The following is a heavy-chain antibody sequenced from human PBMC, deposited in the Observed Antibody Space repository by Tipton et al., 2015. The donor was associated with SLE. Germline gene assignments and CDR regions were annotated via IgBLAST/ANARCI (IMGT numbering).Heavy chain of an antibody. CDR1: GISISTHY. CDR3: ARDIEAPGDFPYFDY. CDR2: MHNSGDS. D-gene: IGHD7-27*01. Sequence: TLSLTCKVSGISISTHYWSWIRQPPGKGLEWIGQMHNSGDSTYNPSPKSRVTMSVDTSKNHFSLKLTSVIAADTAVYYCARDIEAPGDFPYFDYWGQGILVTVSS. V-gene: IGHV4-59*11. J-gene: IGHJ4*02.